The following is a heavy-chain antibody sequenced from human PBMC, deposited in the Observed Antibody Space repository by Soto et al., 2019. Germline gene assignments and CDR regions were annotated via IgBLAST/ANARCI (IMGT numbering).Heavy chain of an antibody. D-gene: IGHD2-21*02. Sequence: EVQLVETGGGLIQPGGSLRLSCAASGFTVSPSYMSWVRPAPGKGLEWVSSIYSGGSTYYADSVKGRFSISRDNSKNTLYLQMNSLRAEDTAVYYCARGSYCGGDCYGAAFEIWGQGTMVTVSS. J-gene: IGHJ3*02. V-gene: IGHV3-53*02. CDR3: ARGSYCGGDCYGAAFEI. CDR2: IYSGGST. CDR1: GFTVSPSY.